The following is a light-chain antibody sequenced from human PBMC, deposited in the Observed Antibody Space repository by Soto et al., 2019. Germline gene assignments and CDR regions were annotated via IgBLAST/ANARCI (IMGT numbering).Light chain of an antibody. CDR3: QQYYSKPLT. CDR2: WAS. Sequence: DIVLTQSPDSLAVSLGERATINCKSSQSVLYRATNKNSLGWYQQKVGQPPKLLLYWASTRESGVPDRFSGSGSGTDFTLTISSLQAEDVAVYYCQQYYSKPLTFGGGTKVEIK. V-gene: IGKV4-1*01. CDR1: QSVLYRATNKNS. J-gene: IGKJ4*01.